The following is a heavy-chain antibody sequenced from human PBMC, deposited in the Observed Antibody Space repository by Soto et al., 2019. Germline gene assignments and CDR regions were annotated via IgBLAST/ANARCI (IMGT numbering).Heavy chain of an antibody. J-gene: IGHJ6*02. Sequence: ASVKVSCKASGYTFTNYFIHWVRQAPGQGLEWMGIINPSGGSTRYAQKFQGRVTMTRDTSTSTVYMELSSLRSGDTAVYYCARDSLAPTLNYFFNMDVWGQGTTVTVSS. CDR1: GYTFTNYF. CDR2: INPSGGST. CDR3: ARDSLAPTLNYFFNMDV. V-gene: IGHV1-46*01.